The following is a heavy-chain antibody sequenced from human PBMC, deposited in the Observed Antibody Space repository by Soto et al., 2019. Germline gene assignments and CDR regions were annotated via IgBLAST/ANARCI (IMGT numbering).Heavy chain of an antibody. CDR1: GFTFSSYG. V-gene: IGHV3-33*01. CDR2: IWYDGSNK. J-gene: IGHJ4*02. Sequence: PGGSLRLSCAASGFTFSSYGMHWVRQAPGKGLEWVAVIWYDGSNKYYADSVKGRFTISRDNSKNTLYLQMNSLRAEDTAVYYCARDHNDFWNTFDYWGQGTLVTVSS. D-gene: IGHD3-3*01. CDR3: ARDHNDFWNTFDY.